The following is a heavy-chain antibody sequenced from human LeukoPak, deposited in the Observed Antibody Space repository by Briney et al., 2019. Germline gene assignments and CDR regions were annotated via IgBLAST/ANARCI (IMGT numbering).Heavy chain of an antibody. V-gene: IGHV1-18*01. CDR3: ARDAEYYYESRGDYSNWFDP. CDR1: GYTFTSYG. J-gene: IGHJ5*02. Sequence: AAVKVSCKASGYTFTSYGINWVRQAPGRGLEWMGCIYTYTSNTYYAQKLQGRFTMTTDTSTNTAYMELRSLRSDDTAVYYCARDAEYYYESRGDYSNWFDPWGQGTLVTVSS. CDR2: IYTYTSNT. D-gene: IGHD3-22*01.